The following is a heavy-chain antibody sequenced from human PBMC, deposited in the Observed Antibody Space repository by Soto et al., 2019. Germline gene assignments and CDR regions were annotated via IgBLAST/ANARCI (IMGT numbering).Heavy chain of an antibody. J-gene: IGHJ4*02. D-gene: IGHD5-12*01. Sequence: EVQLVESGGGLVQPGGSLRLSCAASGFTFSSYWMHWVRQAPGKGRVWVSRINSDGSSTTYADSVKGRFTISRDNAKNTLYLQMNSLRAEDTAVYYCVRVPTGGYAFSLDDYWGQGTLVTVSS. V-gene: IGHV3-74*01. CDR1: GFTFSSYW. CDR2: INSDGSST. CDR3: VRVPTGGYAFSLDDY.